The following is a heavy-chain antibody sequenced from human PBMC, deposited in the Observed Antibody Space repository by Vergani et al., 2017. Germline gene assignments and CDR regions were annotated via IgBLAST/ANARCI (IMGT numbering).Heavy chain of an antibody. CDR1: GFSFGDYA. CDR2: IRNKAYGGTT. Sequence: EVQLVESGGGLVPPGRSLRLSCAASGFSFGDYAMTWVRQAPGKGLGWVAFIRNKAYGGTTEYAASVKGRFTISRDDSKRLAYLQLSGLKTEDTAVYFCSRGRGYSFGYSDYWVQGTLVAVSS. CDR3: SRGRGYSFGYSDY. V-gene: IGHV3-49*04. J-gene: IGHJ4*02. D-gene: IGHD5-18*01.